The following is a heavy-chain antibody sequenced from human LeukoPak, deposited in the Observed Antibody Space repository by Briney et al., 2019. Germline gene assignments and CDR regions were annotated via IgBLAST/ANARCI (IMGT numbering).Heavy chain of an antibody. CDR1: GGSISSSSYY. Sequence: SETLSLTCTVSGGSISSSSYYWGWVRQPPRKGLEWIGSVYFSGSTYYNPSLKSRVTISVDTSKNQFSLNLSSVTAADTAVYYCARSKYNWFDPWGQGTLVTVSS. V-gene: IGHV4-39*07. CDR3: ARSKYNWFDP. CDR2: VYFSGST. J-gene: IGHJ5*02.